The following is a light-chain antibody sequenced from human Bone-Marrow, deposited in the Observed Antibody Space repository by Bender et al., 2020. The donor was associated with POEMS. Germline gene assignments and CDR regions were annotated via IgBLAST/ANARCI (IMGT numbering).Light chain of an antibody. J-gene: IGLJ2*01. CDR2: AND. V-gene: IGLV1-44*01. CDR3: DAWDDRLNEWV. CDR1: RSNIGTKT. Sequence: HSVLTQPPSASGTPGQRVILSCSGSRSNIGTKTVNWYQQVQGTAPKLLIFANDERPSGVPARFSGSKSGTSASLAISGLQSEDEADYYCDAWDDRLNEWVFGGGTKLTVL.